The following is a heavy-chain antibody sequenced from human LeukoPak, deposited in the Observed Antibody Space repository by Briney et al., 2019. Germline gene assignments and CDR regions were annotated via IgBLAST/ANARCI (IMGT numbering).Heavy chain of an antibody. V-gene: IGHV3-11*01. CDR2: ISSSGSTI. J-gene: IGHJ3*02. Sequence: GGSLRLSCAVSGFTFSDYYMTWIRQAPGKGLEWVSYISSSGSTIYYADSVKGLFTISRDNAKNSLYLQMNSLRAEDTAVYYCARAAHYYDSPDAFDIWGQGTMVTVSS. D-gene: IGHD3-22*01. CDR1: GFTFSDYY. CDR3: ARAAHYYDSPDAFDI.